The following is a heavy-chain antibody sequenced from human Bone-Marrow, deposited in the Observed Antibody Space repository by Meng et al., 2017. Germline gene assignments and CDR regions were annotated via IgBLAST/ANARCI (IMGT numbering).Heavy chain of an antibody. Sequence: GQLKQWGAGLLKPSETLSLTCAVYGGSVRGYYWSWIRQPPGKGLEWIGEINHSGSTNYNPSLKSRVTISVDTSKNQFSLKLSSVTAADTAVYYCARGTRPLLFQHWGQGTLVTVSS. CDR1: GGSVRGYY. D-gene: IGHD1-1*01. V-gene: IGHV4-34*01. J-gene: IGHJ1*01. CDR3: ARGTRPLLFQH. CDR2: INHSGST.